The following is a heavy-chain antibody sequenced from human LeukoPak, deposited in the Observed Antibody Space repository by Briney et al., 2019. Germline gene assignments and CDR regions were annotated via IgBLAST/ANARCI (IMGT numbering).Heavy chain of an antibody. Sequence: GGSLRLSCAASGFTFSSHWMHWVRQAPGKGLVWVSHIGDHGSGTGYADSVKGRFTISRDNAKNTLYLQMNSLRAEDTAVYYCARAVAAVTGYYFDYWGQGILVTVSS. CDR2: IGDHGSGT. CDR3: ARAVAAVTGYYFDY. J-gene: IGHJ4*02. D-gene: IGHD6-13*01. CDR1: GFTFSSHW. V-gene: IGHV3-74*01.